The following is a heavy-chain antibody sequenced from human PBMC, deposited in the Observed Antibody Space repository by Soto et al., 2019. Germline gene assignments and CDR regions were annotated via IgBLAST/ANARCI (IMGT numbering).Heavy chain of an antibody. Sequence: QVQLQESGPGLVKPSQTLSLTCTVSGGSISSGGYYWSWIRQHPGKGLEWIGYIYYSGSTYYNPSLKSRVTISVDTSKNQFALKLSSVTAADTAVYYCARGDDISSSRFDYWGQGTLVTVSS. V-gene: IGHV4-31*03. J-gene: IGHJ4*02. CDR1: GGSISSGGYY. CDR3: ARGDDISSSRFDY. CDR2: IYYSGST. D-gene: IGHD3-22*01.